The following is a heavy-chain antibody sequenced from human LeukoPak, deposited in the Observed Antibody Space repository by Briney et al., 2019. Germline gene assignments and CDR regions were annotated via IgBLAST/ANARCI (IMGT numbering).Heavy chain of an antibody. CDR3: ARDYYDSSGYYALGSSVGY. CDR2: ISSSSSTI. V-gene: IGHV3-48*01. CDR1: RFTFSSYS. J-gene: IGHJ4*02. D-gene: IGHD3-22*01. Sequence: PGGSLRLSCAASRFTFSSYSMIWVRQAPGKGLEWLSYISSSSSTIYYADSVKGRFTISRDNARNSLYLQMNSLRAEDTAVFYCARDYYDSSGYYALGSSVGYWGQGILVTVSS.